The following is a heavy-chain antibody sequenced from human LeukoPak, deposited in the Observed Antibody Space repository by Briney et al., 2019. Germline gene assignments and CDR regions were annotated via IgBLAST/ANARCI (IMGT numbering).Heavy chain of an antibody. CDR3: ARQDVATSHDAFDI. V-gene: IGHV4-59*08. J-gene: IGHJ3*02. D-gene: IGHD5-24*01. CDR1: GGSISSYY. CDR2: IYYSGST. Sequence: SETLSLTCTVSGGSISSYYWTWIRQPPGKGLEWIGYIYYSGSTNYNPSLKSRVTISVDTSKNQFSLELSSVTAADTAVYYCARQDVATSHDAFDIWGQGTMVTVSS.